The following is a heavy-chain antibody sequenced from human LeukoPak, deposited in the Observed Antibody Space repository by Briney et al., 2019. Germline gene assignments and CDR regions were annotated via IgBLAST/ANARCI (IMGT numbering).Heavy chain of an antibody. V-gene: IGHV3-21*01. D-gene: IGHD2-8*01. CDR3: ARSANGFDY. J-gene: IGHJ4*02. CDR1: GFTFRSFS. Sequence: PGGSLRLSCAASGFTFRSFSMTWVRQAPGKGLEWVSTISSSSTYIYYVDSVKGRFTISRDDAKNSLYLQMNSLRVEDTAVYYCARSANGFDYWGRGTLVTVSS. CDR2: ISSSSTYI.